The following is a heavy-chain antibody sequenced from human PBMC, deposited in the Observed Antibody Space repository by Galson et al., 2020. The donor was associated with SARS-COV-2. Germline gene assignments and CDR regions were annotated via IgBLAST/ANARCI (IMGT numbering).Heavy chain of an antibody. J-gene: IGHJ6*03. D-gene: IGHD3-22*01. Sequence: SETLSLTCAVYGGSFSDYYWSWIRQPPGKGLEWIGEINHSGSVNYNPSLKSRVTISADTSKNQFSLRLSSVTAADTAVYYWARSRQDFTMMVVAFTGYVYYMDVGGRGTPVTISS. CDR2: INHSGSV. V-gene: IGHV4-34*01. CDR3: ARSRQDFTMMVVAFTGYVYYMDV. CDR1: GGSFSDYY.